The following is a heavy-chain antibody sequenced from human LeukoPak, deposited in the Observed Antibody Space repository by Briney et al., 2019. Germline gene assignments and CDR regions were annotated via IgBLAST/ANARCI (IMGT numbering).Heavy chain of an antibody. CDR3: ASGHNNDWAL. V-gene: IGHV3-7*01. Sequence: GGSLRLSCAASGFTFSSYAMSWVRQAPGEGLEWVANINPAGSETLYVDSVKGRFTISRDNARNSLFLQMNTLRVDDTAVYYCASGHNNDWALGGQGTLVTVSS. CDR1: GFTFSSYA. CDR2: INPAGSET. D-gene: IGHD3-9*01. J-gene: IGHJ4*02.